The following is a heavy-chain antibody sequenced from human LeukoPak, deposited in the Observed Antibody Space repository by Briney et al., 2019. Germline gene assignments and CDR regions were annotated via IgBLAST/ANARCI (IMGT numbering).Heavy chain of an antibody. J-gene: IGHJ4*02. D-gene: IGHD6-19*01. Sequence: SVKVSCKASGGTFGSYTISWVRQAPGQGLEWMGRIIPILGIANYAQKFQGRVTITADKSTSTAYMELSSLRSEDTAVYYCASATVAGSPLYFDYWGQGTLVTVSS. V-gene: IGHV1-69*02. CDR2: IIPILGIA. CDR1: GGTFGSYT. CDR3: ASATVAGSPLYFDY.